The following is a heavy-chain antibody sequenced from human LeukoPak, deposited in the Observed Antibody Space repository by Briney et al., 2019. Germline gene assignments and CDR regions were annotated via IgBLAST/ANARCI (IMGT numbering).Heavy chain of an antibody. CDR2: IIPILGIA. CDR3: ARDRSIAAAGPTVGDY. CDR1: GGTFSSYA. V-gene: IGHV1-69*04. D-gene: IGHD6-13*01. Sequence: ASVKVSCKASGGTFSSYAVSWVRQAPGQGLEWMGRIIPILGIANYAQKFQGRVTITADKSTSTAYMELSSLRSDDTAVYYCARDRSIAAAGPTVGDYWGQGTLVTVSS. J-gene: IGHJ4*02.